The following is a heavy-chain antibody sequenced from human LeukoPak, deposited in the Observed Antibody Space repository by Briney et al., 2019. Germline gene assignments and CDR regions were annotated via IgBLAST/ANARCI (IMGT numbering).Heavy chain of an antibody. V-gene: IGHV3-9*01. CDR2: ICWNSGSI. CDR3: AQDIGDYHDSALDY. CDR1: GFTFDDYA. D-gene: IGHD3-22*01. Sequence: GRSLSLSCAASGFTFDDYAMHGVRQAPGRGLEWVSGICWNSGSIGYADSVRGRFTISRDNAKNSLYLQMNSLRAEDTALYYFAQDIGDYHDSALDYWGQGTLVTASS. J-gene: IGHJ4*02.